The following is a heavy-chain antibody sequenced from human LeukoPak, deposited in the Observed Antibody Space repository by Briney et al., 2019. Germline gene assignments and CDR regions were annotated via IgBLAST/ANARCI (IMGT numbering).Heavy chain of an antibody. Sequence: SETLSLTCTVSGGSISSSSCYWGWIRQPPGKGLEWIGSIYCSGSTYYNPSLKSRVTISVDTSKHQFSLNLSSLTAADTAVYYCASDSGSYSPRYDAFDIWGQGPMVTVSS. CDR3: ASDSGSYSPRYDAFDI. CDR2: IYCSGST. CDR1: GGSISSSSCY. J-gene: IGHJ3*02. V-gene: IGHV4-39*07. D-gene: IGHD1-26*01.